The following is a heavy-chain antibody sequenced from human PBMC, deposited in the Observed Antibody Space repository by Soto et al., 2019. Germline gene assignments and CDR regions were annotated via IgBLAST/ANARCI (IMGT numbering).Heavy chain of an antibody. D-gene: IGHD4-17*01. CDR1: GFTFGSYG. CDR3: AKDLPTTVTTYYYYYGMDV. J-gene: IGHJ6*02. V-gene: IGHV3-30*18. Sequence: QVQLVESGGGVVQPGRSLRLSCAASGFTFGSYGMHWVRQAPGKGLEWVAVISYDGSNKYYADSVKGRFTISRDNSKNTLYLQMNSLRAEDTAVYYCAKDLPTTVTTYYYYYGMDVWGQGTTVTVSS. CDR2: ISYDGSNK.